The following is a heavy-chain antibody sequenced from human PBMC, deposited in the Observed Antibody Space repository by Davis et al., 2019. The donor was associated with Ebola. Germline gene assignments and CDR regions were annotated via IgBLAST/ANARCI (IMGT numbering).Heavy chain of an antibody. D-gene: IGHD1-26*01. Sequence: HTSETLSLTCAVYGGSFSGYYWSWVRQAPGKGLVWVSRIKSDGSTKSYADSVKGRFTISRDNAKNTLYLQMDSLRAEDTAVYYCARDGEHYSDLDYWGQGTLVTVSS. CDR3: ARDGEHYSDLDY. J-gene: IGHJ4*02. CDR2: IKSDGSTK. CDR1: GGSFSGYY. V-gene: IGHV3-74*01.